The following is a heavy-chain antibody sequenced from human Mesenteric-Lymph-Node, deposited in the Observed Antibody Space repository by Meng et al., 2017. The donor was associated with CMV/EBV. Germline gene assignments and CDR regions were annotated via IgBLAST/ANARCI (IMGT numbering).Heavy chain of an antibody. CDR3: AKAGSWYWTYYYAMDV. V-gene: IGHV1-8*01. D-gene: IGHD6-13*01. Sequence: ASVKVSCKASGYTFTSYDINWVRQATGQGLEWMGWMDPHSGNTGYAQKFQGRVTMTRNTSISTAYMELSSLRSEDTAMYYCAKAGSWYWTYYYAMDVWGQGTTVTVSS. CDR1: GYTFTSYD. J-gene: IGHJ6*02. CDR2: MDPHSGNT.